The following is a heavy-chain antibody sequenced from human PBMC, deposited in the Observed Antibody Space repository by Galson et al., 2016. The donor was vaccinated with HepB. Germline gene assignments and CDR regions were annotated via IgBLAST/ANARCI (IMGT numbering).Heavy chain of an antibody. V-gene: IGHV5-51*01. D-gene: IGHD3-3*02. Sequence: QSGAEVKKPGEPLKISCRGSGFEFSKYWIGWVRQMPGTGLEWMGIIYPGDSDTRYNLAFQGQVTISADKSTDTAFLQWGSLKSSDTAMDYCVRLRDPGIRAAHFQNWGQGTQVIVSS. CDR3: VRLRDPGIRAAHFQN. CDR2: IYPGDSDT. CDR1: GFEFSKYW. J-gene: IGHJ1*01.